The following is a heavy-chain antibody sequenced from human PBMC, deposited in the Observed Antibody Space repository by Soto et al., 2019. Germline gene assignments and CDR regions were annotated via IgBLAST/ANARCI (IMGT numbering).Heavy chain of an antibody. Sequence: SETLSLTCAVYGGSFSGYYWSWIRQPPGKGLEWIGEINQSGSTNYNPSLKSRVTISVDTSKNQFSLKLSSVTAADTGVYYCAGTYSSSWSPFDYWGQGTQVTVS. V-gene: IGHV4-34*01. CDR2: INQSGST. D-gene: IGHD6-13*01. CDR3: AGTYSSSWSPFDY. CDR1: GGSFSGYY. J-gene: IGHJ4*02.